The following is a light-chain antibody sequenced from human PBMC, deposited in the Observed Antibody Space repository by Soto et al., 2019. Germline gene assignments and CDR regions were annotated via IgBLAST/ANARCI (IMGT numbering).Light chain of an antibody. CDR1: QSILYSSNNKNY. J-gene: IGKJ1*01. CDR2: WAS. V-gene: IGKV4-1*01. Sequence: DIVMTQSADSLAVSLGESGTIECNSSQSILYSSNNKNYLAWYQQKPGQPPKLLIYWASTRESGVPDRFSGSGSGTDFTLTISSLQAEDVAVYYCQKHYSTQWTCGQGTKGDIK. CDR3: QKHYSTQWT.